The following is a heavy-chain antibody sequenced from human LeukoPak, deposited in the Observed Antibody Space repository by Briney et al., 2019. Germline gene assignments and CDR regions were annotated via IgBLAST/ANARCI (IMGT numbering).Heavy chain of an antibody. D-gene: IGHD1-14*01. CDR2: ISQSATT. V-gene: IGHV4-4*02. CDR1: GGSVNSYNW. Sequence: SETLSLTCTVSGGSVNSYNWWTWVRQPPGKGLEWIGEISQSATTKYNPSLQSRVTISVDRSKNQFSLKLSSVTAADTAVYYCARAGLLGDWYFDLWGRGTLVTVSS. CDR3: ARAGLLGDWYFDL. J-gene: IGHJ2*01.